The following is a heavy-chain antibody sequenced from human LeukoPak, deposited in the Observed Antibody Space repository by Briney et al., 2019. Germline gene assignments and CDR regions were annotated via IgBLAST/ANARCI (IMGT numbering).Heavy chain of an antibody. V-gene: IGHV4-34*01. J-gene: IGHJ4*02. CDR1: GGSFSGYY. CDR2: INHSGST. D-gene: IGHD5-24*01. Sequence: SETLSLTCAVYGGSFSGYYWSWIRQPPGKGLEWIGEINHSGSTNYNPSPKSRVTISVDTSKNQFSLKLSSVTAADTAVYYCARGRRWLQPLDYWGQGTLVTVSS. CDR3: ARGRRWLQPLDY.